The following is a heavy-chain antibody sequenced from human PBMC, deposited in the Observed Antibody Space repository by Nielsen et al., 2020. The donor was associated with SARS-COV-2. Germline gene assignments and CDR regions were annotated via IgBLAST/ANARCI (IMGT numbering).Heavy chain of an antibody. Sequence: GESLKISCAASGSTFSSYAMHWVRQAPGKGLEWVAVISYDGSNKYYADSVKGRFTISRDNSKNTLYLQMNSLRAEDTAVYYCARDFRVGATHFDYWGQGTLVTVSS. CDR1: GSTFSSYA. D-gene: IGHD1-26*01. V-gene: IGHV3-30*04. J-gene: IGHJ4*02. CDR3: ARDFRVGATHFDY. CDR2: ISYDGSNK.